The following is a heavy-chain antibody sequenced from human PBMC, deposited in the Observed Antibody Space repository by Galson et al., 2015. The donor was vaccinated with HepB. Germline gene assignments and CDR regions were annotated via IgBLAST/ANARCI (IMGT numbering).Heavy chain of an antibody. J-gene: IGHJ4*02. CDR1: GFIVRNDY. D-gene: IGHD5-24*01. CDR2: IYDADTT. CDR3: ARDSHSKERADH. V-gene: IGHV3-53*01. Sequence: SLRLSCAASGFIVRNDYMSWVRQAPGKGLEWVSIIYDADTTHYADSVKGRFTISRDTSENTLYLQMNSLRVEDTAVYYCARDSHSKERADHWGRGTLVTVSS.